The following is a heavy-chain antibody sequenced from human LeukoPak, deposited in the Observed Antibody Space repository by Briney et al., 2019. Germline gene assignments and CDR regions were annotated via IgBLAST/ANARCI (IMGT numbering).Heavy chain of an antibody. CDR1: RASFNTYY. J-gene: IGHJ5*01. CDR3: ARGPVALPNDRLSLFFDF. V-gene: IGHV4-34*01. D-gene: IGHD2-8*01. CDR2: VKHDGDT. Sequence: SETLSLTCAVYRASFNTYYWTWIRQSPDKGLEWIGEVKHDGDTNVNPSLRSRVVMSVDASKNQFPLKMTSVTAADTAIYFCARGPVALPNDRLSLFFDFWGQGTLVTVSS.